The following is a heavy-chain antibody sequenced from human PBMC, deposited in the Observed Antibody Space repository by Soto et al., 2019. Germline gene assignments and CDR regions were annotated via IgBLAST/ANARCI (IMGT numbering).Heavy chain of an antibody. D-gene: IGHD2-8*02. CDR1: GGSFGFYY. CDR2: INHSGRA. Sequence: QVQLQQWGAGLLKPSETLSLTCAVYGGSFGFYYWSWIRQSPGRGLEWIGNINHSGRANYNPSLKSRVTISLDTSKIQFSVKLNSVTAADTAIYYCARGKVVDATFSAFHYMDGWSRWTMVIVCS. CDR3: ARGKVVDATFSAFHYMDG. J-gene: IGHJ6*03. V-gene: IGHV4-34*01.